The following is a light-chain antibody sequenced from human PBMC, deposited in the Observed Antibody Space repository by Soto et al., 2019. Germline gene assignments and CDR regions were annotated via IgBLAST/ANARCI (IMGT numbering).Light chain of an antibody. CDR3: QQRSIWPLT. V-gene: IGKV3-11*01. Sequence: EIVMTQSPATLSVSPGERATLSCRASQSVSSNLAWYQQKAGQAPRLLIYDASNRATGIPDRFSGSGSGTDFTLTISNLEPEDSAVYYCQQRSIWPLTFGGGTKVDIK. J-gene: IGKJ4*01. CDR2: DAS. CDR1: QSVSSN.